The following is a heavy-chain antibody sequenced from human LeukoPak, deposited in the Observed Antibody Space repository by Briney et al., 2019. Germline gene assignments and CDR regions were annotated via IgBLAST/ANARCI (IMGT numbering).Heavy chain of an antibody. CDR3: ARDRETYYYDSSGYYSVPPYYYGMDV. D-gene: IGHD3-22*01. V-gene: IGHV1-69*04. CDR1: GGTFSSYA. Sequence: SVKVSCKASGGTFSSYAISWVRQAPGQGLEWMGRIIPILGIANYAQKFQGRVTITADKSTSTAYMELSSLRSEDTAVYYCARDRETYYYDSSGYYSVPPYYYGMDVWGQGTTVTVSS. CDR2: IIPILGIA. J-gene: IGHJ6*02.